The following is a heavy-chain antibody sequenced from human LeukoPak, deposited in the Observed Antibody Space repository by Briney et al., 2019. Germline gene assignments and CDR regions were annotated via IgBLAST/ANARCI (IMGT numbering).Heavy chain of an antibody. CDR2: ISYDGSNE. V-gene: IGHV3-30-3*01. CDR1: GFTFSRHA. D-gene: IGHD1-1*01. Sequence: GRSLRLSCAASGFTFSRHAMHWVRQAPGKGLEWVAVISYDGSNEYYADSVKGRFTISRDNPKNTLYLQMNSLRAEDTAVYYCARESHTSTTFDYWGQGTLVTVSS. J-gene: IGHJ4*02. CDR3: ARESHTSTTFDY.